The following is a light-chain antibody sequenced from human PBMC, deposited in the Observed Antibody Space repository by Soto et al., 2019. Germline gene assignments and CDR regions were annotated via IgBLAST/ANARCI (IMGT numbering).Light chain of an antibody. CDR2: DAT. Sequence: EIVLPQSPGTLSLSPGERSNLSCRASQSVTKYLAWYQQKPGQTPSLLIYDATGRAAGIPDRFSGSGSETDFSLTINRLEPEDFAVYFCQQYGSSPITFGQGTRLEIK. CDR3: QQYGSSPIT. V-gene: IGKV3-20*01. J-gene: IGKJ5*01. CDR1: QSVTKY.